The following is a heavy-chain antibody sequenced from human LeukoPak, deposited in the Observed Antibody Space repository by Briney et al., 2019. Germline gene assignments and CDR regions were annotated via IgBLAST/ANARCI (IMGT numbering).Heavy chain of an antibody. CDR3: AKDRPTVTITPPYFDY. V-gene: IGHV3-74*01. Sequence: GGSLRLSCAASGFTFSSYWMHWVRQAPGKGLVWVSRINSDGSSTSYADSVKGRFTISRDNSKNTLYLQMNSLRAEDTAVYYCAKDRPTVTITPPYFDYWGQGTLVTVSS. CDR1: GFTFSSYW. D-gene: IGHD4-17*01. J-gene: IGHJ4*02. CDR2: INSDGSST.